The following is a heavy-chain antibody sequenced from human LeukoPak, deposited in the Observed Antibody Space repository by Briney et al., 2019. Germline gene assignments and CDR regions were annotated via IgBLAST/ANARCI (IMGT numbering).Heavy chain of an antibody. Sequence: SQTLSLTCAISGDSVSSDNAAWNWIRQSRSRGLEWLGRTYYRCKWYNDYAVSVKSRITINPDTSKNQFSLHLNSVTPEDTAVYFCARISGSGDYYFDLWGPGTLVTVSS. V-gene: IGHV6-1*01. CDR3: ARISGSGDYYFDL. CDR2: TYYRCKWYN. CDR1: GDSVSSDNAA. J-gene: IGHJ2*01. D-gene: IGHD2-21*02.